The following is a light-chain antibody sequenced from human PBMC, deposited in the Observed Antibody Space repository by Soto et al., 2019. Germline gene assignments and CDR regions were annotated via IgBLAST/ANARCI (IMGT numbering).Light chain of an antibody. CDR1: QGLVHSDGNTY. V-gene: IGKV2-24*01. J-gene: IGKJ1*01. CDR2: KIP. Sequence: DGVMTQTPLSSPVTLGQPASISCRSSQGLVHSDGNTYLSWLQQRPGQPPRLLMYKIPNRFSGVPDRFSGRGAGTHFTLTISSVEAEDVGVYYCLQALQTPRTFGKGTKVDIK. CDR3: LQALQTPRT.